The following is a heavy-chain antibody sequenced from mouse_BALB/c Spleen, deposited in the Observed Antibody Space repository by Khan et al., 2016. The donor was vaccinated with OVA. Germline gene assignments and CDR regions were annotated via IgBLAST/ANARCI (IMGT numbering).Heavy chain of an antibody. Sequence: QVQLQQSGAALAGPGASVKLSCQASGYTFTDYYINWVKQRTGQGLEWIGEISPGSGDTYYNEKFKVLATLTADKSYSRAYIQISSLTSEASAVYFCARRNYFGYTFAYWGQGTLVTVSA. CDR2: ISPGSGDT. D-gene: IGHD1-2*01. J-gene: IGHJ3*01. CDR1: GYTFTDYY. V-gene: IGHV1-77*01. CDR3: ARRNYFGYTFAY.